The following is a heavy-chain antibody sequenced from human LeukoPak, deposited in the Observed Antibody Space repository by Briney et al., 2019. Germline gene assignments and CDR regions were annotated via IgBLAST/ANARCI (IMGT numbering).Heavy chain of an antibody. J-gene: IGHJ6*02. CDR1: GYTFTSYD. CDR3: AQGITMVRGVTYYYYGMDV. D-gene: IGHD3-10*01. CDR2: MNPNSGNT. Sequence: SVKVSCKASGYTFTSYDINWVRQATGQGLEGIGWMNPNSGNTGYAQKFQGRVTMTRNTSISTAYMELSSLRSEDTAVYYCAQGITMVRGVTYYYYGMDVWGQGTTVTVSS. V-gene: IGHV1-8*01.